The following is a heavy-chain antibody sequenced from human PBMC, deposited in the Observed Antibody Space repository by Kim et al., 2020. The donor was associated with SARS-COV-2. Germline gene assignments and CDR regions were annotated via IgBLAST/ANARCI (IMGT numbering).Heavy chain of an antibody. Sequence: NGRFTISRDKAKNLLYLQLNSLRDEDTAVYYCAGDIFPEYDSSGSSTFDIWGQGTMVTVSS. CDR3: AGDIFPEYDSSGSSTFDI. V-gene: IGHV3-48*02. J-gene: IGHJ3*02. D-gene: IGHD3-22*01.